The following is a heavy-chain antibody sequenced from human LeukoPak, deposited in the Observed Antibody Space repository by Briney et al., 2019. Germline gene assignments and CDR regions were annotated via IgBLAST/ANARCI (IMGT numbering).Heavy chain of an antibody. Sequence: PSETLSLTCTVSGGSIRSHSWDWIRQSPGKGIEWNGSINYFGTTTYNPCLKSRVHLSVDTPKNQFSLKLTSMTAADTAVYYCARDIGGDTDGRASYWFAPWGQGTLVIVSS. V-gene: IGHV4-59*11. CDR1: GGSIRSHS. D-gene: IGHD1-1*01. CDR3: ARDIGGDTDGRASYWFAP. CDR2: INYFGTT. J-gene: IGHJ5*02.